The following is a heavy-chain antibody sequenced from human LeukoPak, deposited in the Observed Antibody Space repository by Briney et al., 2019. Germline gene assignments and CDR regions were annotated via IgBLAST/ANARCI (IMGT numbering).Heavy chain of an antibody. CDR1: GFTVSDS. D-gene: IGHD3-10*01. V-gene: IGHV3-21*01. CDR2: INSNSNYI. J-gene: IGHJ1*01. CDR3: AREKFADGYFQH. Sequence: AGGSLRLSCAASGFTVSDSMNWVRQAPGKGLEWVSSINSNSNYIYYADSVKGRFTISRDNAKDSLYLQMNNLRAEDTAVYYCAREKFADGYFQHWGQGTLVTVSS.